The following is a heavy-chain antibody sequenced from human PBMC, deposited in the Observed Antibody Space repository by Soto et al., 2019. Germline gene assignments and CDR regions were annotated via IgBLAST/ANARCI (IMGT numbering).Heavy chain of an antibody. D-gene: IGHD5-18*01. V-gene: IGHV4-34*01. Sequence: SETLSLTCAVYGGSFSGYYWSWIRQPPGKGLEWIGEINHSGSTNYNPSLKSRVTISVDTSKNQFSLKLSSVTAADTAVYYCASVVDTAMVTTDYWGQGTLVTVSS. J-gene: IGHJ4*02. CDR3: ASVVDTAMVTTDY. CDR2: INHSGST. CDR1: GGSFSGYY.